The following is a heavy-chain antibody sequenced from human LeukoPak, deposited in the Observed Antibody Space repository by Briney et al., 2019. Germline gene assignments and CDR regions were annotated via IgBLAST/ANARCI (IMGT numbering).Heavy chain of an antibody. V-gene: IGHV4-31*03. CDR2: IYYSGST. Sequence: PSETLSLTCTVSGGSISSGGYYWSWIRQHPGKGLEWIGYIYYSGSTYYNPSLNSRVTMSLDTSKNQFSLNLNSVTAADAAVFYCARAPSSLSYFDYWGQGTLVTVSS. CDR1: GGSISSGGYY. J-gene: IGHJ4*02. CDR3: ARAPSSLSYFDY.